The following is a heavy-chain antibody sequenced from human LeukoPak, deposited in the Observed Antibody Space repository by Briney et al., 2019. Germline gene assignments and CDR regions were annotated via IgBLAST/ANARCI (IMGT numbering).Heavy chain of an antibody. CDR3: ARLIHGGSYLGYYMDV. CDR1: GGSFSGYY. Sequence: SETLSLTCAVYGGSFSGYYWSWIRQPPGKGLEWIGSIYYSGSTYYNPSLKSRVTISVDTSKNQFSLKLSSVTAADTAVYYCARLIHGGSYLGYYMDVWGKGTTVTVSS. CDR2: IYYSGST. V-gene: IGHV4-34*01. D-gene: IGHD1-26*01. J-gene: IGHJ6*03.